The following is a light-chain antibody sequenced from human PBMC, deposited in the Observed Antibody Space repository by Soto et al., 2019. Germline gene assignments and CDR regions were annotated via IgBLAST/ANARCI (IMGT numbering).Light chain of an antibody. CDR3: QQYGRSPFT. Sequence: IVMTQSPDTLFVSLGEGATLSCRASQSVSSNYVAWFHQKPGQAPRLLIYGASSRATGVPDRFSASGSGTDFTLTISRLEPEDFAVYYCQQYGRSPFTFGPGTKVDIK. CDR2: GAS. CDR1: QSVSSNY. J-gene: IGKJ3*01. V-gene: IGKV3-20*01.